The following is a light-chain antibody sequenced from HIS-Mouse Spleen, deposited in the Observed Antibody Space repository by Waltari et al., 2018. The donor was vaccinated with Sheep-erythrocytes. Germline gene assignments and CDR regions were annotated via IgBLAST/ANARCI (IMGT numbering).Light chain of an antibody. CDR1: QSVSSS. CDR2: DAS. J-gene: IGKJ1*01. CDR3: QQFNNYPRT. V-gene: IGKV1D-13*01. Sequence: LTQSPGTLSLSPGERATLSCRASQSVSSSYLAWYQQKPGKAPKLLIYDASSLESGVPSRFSGSGSETDFTLTISSLQPEDFATYYCQQFNNYPRTFGQGTKVEIK.